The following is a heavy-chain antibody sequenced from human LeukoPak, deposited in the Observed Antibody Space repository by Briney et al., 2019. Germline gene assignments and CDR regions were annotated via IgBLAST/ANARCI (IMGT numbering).Heavy chain of an antibody. D-gene: IGHD3-3*01. Sequence: ASVKVSCKASGYTFTGYYMHWVRQVGQGLEWMGWINPNSGDTNYAQKFQGRVTMTRDTSISTAYMELSRLRSDDSAVYYCARGYYDFWSGSPRFDFWGQGTLVTVSS. CDR3: ARGYYDFWSGSPRFDF. V-gene: IGHV1-2*02. CDR2: INPNSGDT. CDR1: GYTFTGYY. J-gene: IGHJ4*02.